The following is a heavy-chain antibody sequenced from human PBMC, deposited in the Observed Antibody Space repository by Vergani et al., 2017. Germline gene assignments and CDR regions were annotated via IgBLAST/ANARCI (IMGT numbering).Heavy chain of an antibody. CDR1: GGTFSSYA. CDR2: IIPIFGTA. CDR3: ARNYYDSSGYYYPPAAFDI. D-gene: IGHD3-22*01. J-gene: IGHJ3*02. Sequence: QVQLVQSGAEVKKPGSSVKVSCKASGGTFSSYAISWVRKAPGQGLEWMGGIIPIFGTANYAQKFQGRVMITADESTSTAYMELSSLRSEDTAVYYCARNYYDSSGYYYPPAAFDIWGQGTMVTVSS. V-gene: IGHV1-69*01.